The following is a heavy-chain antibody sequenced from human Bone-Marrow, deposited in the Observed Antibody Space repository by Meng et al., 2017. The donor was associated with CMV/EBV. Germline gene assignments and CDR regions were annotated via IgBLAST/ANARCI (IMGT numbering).Heavy chain of an antibody. Sequence: ASVKVSCKASGYTFTDYYIHWGRQAPGQGLEWMGWINPNSGVTNYAQKFQGRVTMTRDTSVSTAYMELSRLRSDDTAVYYCARVIGRSLLNSPLPFDYWGQGTLVTVSS. J-gene: IGHJ4*02. V-gene: IGHV1-2*02. CDR3: ARVIGRSLLNSPLPFDY. D-gene: IGHD3-22*01. CDR1: GYTFTDYY. CDR2: INPNSGVT.